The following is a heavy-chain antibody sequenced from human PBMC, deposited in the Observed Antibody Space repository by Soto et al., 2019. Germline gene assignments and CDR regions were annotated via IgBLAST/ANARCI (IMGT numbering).Heavy chain of an antibody. Sequence: GGSLRLSCAASGFTFSSYAMSCVRQAPGKGLEWVSAIGGSGGSTYYADSVKGRFTISRDNSKNTLYLQMNSLRAEDTAVYYCAKYINMLPPNSYYYYNLDVWGKGTTVTVSS. J-gene: IGHJ6*03. V-gene: IGHV3-23*01. CDR2: IGGSGGST. CDR3: AKYINMLPPNSYYYYNLDV. CDR1: GFTFSSYA. D-gene: IGHD3-3*02.